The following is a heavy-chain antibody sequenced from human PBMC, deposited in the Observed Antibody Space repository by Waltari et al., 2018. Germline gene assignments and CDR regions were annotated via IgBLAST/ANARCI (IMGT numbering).Heavy chain of an antibody. CDR3: AREGYPSIFDY. CDR2: IYYSGST. D-gene: IGHD1-1*01. J-gene: IGHJ4*02. Sequence: QLQLQESGPGLVKPSETLALTCTVSGGSISSSSYYWDWIRQPPGKGLEWIGSIYYSGSTYYNPSLKSRVTISVDTSKNQFSLKLSSVTASDTAVYYCAREGYPSIFDYWGQGTLVTVSS. V-gene: IGHV4-39*07. CDR1: GGSISSSSYY.